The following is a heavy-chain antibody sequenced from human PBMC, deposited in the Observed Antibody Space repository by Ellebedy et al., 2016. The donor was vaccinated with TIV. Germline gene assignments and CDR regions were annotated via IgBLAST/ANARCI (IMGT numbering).Heavy chain of an antibody. Sequence: PGGSLRLSCEASGFTFNNYGMHWVRQAPGKGLEWVALILYDGSNEYYADSVKGRFTISRDNSNNTLYLQMNSLRAEDTAVYYCAKDLWFGKLLKGTVLETWGQGALVTVSS. V-gene: IGHV3-30*18. J-gene: IGHJ5*02. CDR2: ILYDGSNE. D-gene: IGHD3-10*01. CDR3: AKDLWFGKLLKGTVLET. CDR1: GFTFNNYG.